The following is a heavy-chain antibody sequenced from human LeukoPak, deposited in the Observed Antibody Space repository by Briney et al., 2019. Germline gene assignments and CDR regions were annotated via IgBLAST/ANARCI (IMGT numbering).Heavy chain of an antibody. CDR2: IYHSGST. Sequence: SETLSLTCAVSGGSISSGGYSWSWIRQPPGKGLEWIGYIYHSGSTYYNPSLKSRVTISVDRSKNQFSLKLSSVTAADTAVYYCARVDCGGDCSVFDYWGQGTLVTVSS. CDR3: ARVDCGGDCSVFDY. V-gene: IGHV4-30-2*01. J-gene: IGHJ4*02. D-gene: IGHD2-21*02. CDR1: GGSISSGGYS.